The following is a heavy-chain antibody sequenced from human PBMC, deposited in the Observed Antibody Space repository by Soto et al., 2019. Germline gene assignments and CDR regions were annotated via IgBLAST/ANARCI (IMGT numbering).Heavy chain of an antibody. CDR1: GGTFSSFT. J-gene: IGHJ3*02. CDR3: ANHYDSGGYFDPFDI. D-gene: IGHD3-22*01. CDR2: VIPILAIT. V-gene: IGHV1-69*02. Sequence: QVQLVQSGAEVKKPGSSLKVSCKASGGTFSSFTFSWVRQAPGQGLEWMGRVIPILAITNYAQKFQGRVTXXADKSTSTAYMELSSLRSEDTAVYYCANHYDSGGYFDPFDIWGQGTMVTVSS.